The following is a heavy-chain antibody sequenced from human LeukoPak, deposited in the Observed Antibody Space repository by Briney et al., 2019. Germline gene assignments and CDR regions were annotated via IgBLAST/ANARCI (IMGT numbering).Heavy chain of an antibody. Sequence: PGGSLRLSCAASGFTFSSYDMHWVRQVTGKRLEWVSAIGIAGDTYYLDTVKGRFTISRENAKNSLYLQMNSLRAGGTAVYYCARGGDRDYWGQGTLVTVSS. CDR3: ARGGDRDY. J-gene: IGHJ4*02. V-gene: IGHV3-13*04. CDR2: IGIAGDT. CDR1: GFTFSSYD.